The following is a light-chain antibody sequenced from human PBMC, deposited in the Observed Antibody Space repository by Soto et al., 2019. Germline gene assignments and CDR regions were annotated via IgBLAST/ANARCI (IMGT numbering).Light chain of an antibody. V-gene: IGKV3-15*01. CDR2: GAS. J-gene: IGKJ4*01. Sequence: EIVMTQSPDTLSVSPGERATLSCRASQSVSSNFAWYQQKPGQAPRLLIYGASTRATGIPGRLSGSGSGTEFTLTISSLQSEDFAVYYCQQYNNWPLTFGGGTKVKIK. CDR3: QQYNNWPLT. CDR1: QSVSSN.